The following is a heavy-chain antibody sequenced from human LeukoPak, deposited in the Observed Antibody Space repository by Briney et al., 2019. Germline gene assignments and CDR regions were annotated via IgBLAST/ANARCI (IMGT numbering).Heavy chain of an antibody. CDR3: AKDNYDSSGYPDY. CDR1: GFTFSYYG. V-gene: IGHV3-30*18. J-gene: IGHJ4*02. Sequence: GGSLRLSCAASGFTFSYYGMHWVRQAPGKGLEWLAVISYDGSNKYYADSVKGRFAISRDNSKYTLYLQMSSLRAEGTAVYYCAKDNYDSSGYPDYWGQGTLVTVSS. CDR2: ISYDGSNK. D-gene: IGHD3-22*01.